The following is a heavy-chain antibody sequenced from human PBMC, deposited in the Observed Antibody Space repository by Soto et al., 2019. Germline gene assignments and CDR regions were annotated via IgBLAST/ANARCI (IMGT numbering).Heavy chain of an antibody. D-gene: IGHD1-1*01. CDR3: ARTGDGHHDFLDY. CDR2: INQDGNED. CDR1: GFTFSSYW. V-gene: IGHV3-7*01. J-gene: IGHJ4*02. Sequence: GGSLRLSCAASGFTFSSYWMNWVRQAPGKGLEWVANINQDGNEDNLLDSVKGRFTISRDNAKNSLFLQMNSLRVDVNAVYYCARTGDGHHDFLDYWGQGALVTVSS.